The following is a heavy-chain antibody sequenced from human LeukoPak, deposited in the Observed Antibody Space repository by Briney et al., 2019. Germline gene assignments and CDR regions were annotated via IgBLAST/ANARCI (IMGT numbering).Heavy chain of an antibody. J-gene: IGHJ6*02. CDR1: GGSISSYY. CDR3: ASKGYCSGGSCHRYGMDV. CDR2: IYYSGST. D-gene: IGHD2-15*01. V-gene: IGHV4-59*01. Sequence: SETLSLTCTVSGGSISSYYWSWIRQPPGKGLEWIGYIYYSGSTNYNPSLKSRVTISVDTSKNQFSLKLSSVTAADTAVYYRASKGYCSGGSCHRYGMDVWGQGTTVTVSS.